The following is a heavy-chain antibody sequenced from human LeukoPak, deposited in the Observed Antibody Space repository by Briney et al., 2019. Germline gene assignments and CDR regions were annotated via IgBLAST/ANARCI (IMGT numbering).Heavy chain of an antibody. D-gene: IGHD3-22*01. Sequence: GGSLRLSCAASGFTFSDYGMHWVRQAPGKGLDWVTFIRFDGTNKFDADSVKGRFTVSRDNSKTTLYLQMTNLTTEDTALYYCARDWSFDSDDYYLYGFDIWGQGTRVTVSS. J-gene: IGHJ3*02. CDR2: IRFDGTNK. CDR1: GFTFSDYG. CDR3: ARDWSFDSDDYYLYGFDI. V-gene: IGHV3-30*02.